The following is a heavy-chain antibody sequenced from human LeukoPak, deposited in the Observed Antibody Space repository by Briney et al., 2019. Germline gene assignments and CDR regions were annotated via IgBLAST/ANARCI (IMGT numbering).Heavy chain of an antibody. CDR3: ARDGDVDSTTGTFDI. D-gene: IGHD7-27*01. CDR2: IYSGGST. V-gene: IGHV3-66*01. J-gene: IGHJ3*02. Sequence: GGSLRLSCAASGFTVSSNYMSWVRQAPGKGLEWVSVIYSGGSTYYADSVKGRFTISRDNSKNTLYLQMNSLRAEDTAVYYCARDGDVDSTTGTFDIWGQGTMVTVSS. CDR1: GFTVSSNY.